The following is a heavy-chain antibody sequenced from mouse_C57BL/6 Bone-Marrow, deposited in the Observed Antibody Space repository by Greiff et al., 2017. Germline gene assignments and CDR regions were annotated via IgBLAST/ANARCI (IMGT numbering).Heavy chain of an antibody. CDR1: GFSLTSYA. V-gene: IGHV2-9-1*01. CDR2: IWTGGGT. J-gene: IGHJ2*01. Sequence: VKLMESGPGLVAPSQSLSITCTVSGFSLTSYAISWVRQPPGKGLEWLGVIWTGGGTNYNSALKSRLSISKDNSKSQVFLKMNSLQTDDTARYYCARTGGSGYDEGLGYWGQGTTLTVSS. D-gene: IGHD2-2*01. CDR3: ARTGGSGYDEGLGY.